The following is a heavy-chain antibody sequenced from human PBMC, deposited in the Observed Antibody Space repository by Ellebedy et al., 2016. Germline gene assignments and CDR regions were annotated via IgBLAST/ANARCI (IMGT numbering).Heavy chain of an antibody. D-gene: IGHD5-12*01. Sequence: GGSLRLXXAASGFTFSSHGMHWVRQAPGKGLEWMTLIWYDSSKKYYADSVRGRFTVSRDNSKNTVYLQMNSLGADDTAVYYCARSGGASLDYWGQGTLVTVSS. CDR3: ARSGGASLDY. J-gene: IGHJ4*02. V-gene: IGHV3-33*01. CDR2: IWYDSSKK. CDR1: GFTFSSHG.